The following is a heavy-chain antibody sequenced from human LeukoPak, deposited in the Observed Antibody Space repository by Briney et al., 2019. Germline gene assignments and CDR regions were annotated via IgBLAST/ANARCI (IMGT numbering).Heavy chain of an antibody. Sequence: GESLKISCKASGYSFNMYWIGWVRQMPGKGVEWVGIIYGGDSDTRYNPSFQGQVTISADKFTSTAYLQWSSRKASDTAVYYCARRLGCSNTACPPDYWGQGTLVTVSS. CDR1: GYSFNMYW. CDR3: ARRLGCSNTACPPDY. D-gene: IGHD6-13*01. J-gene: IGHJ4*02. V-gene: IGHV5-51*01. CDR2: IYGGDSDT.